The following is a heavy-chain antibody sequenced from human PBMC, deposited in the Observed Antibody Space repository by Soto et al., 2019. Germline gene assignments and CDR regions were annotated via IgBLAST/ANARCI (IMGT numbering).Heavy chain of an antibody. Sequence: QVQLVESGGGVVQPGRSLRLSCAASGFTFSSYAMHWFRQSPGQGLEWLAVISYAGSNKYYADSVKGRFTISKDNSKNTLYLQMNSLRAEDTPVDYCAREGRGDAFDIWGQGTMVTVSS. CDR2: ISYAGSNK. CDR3: AREGRGDAFDI. V-gene: IGHV3-30-3*01. J-gene: IGHJ3*02. D-gene: IGHD1-26*01. CDR1: GFTFSSYA.